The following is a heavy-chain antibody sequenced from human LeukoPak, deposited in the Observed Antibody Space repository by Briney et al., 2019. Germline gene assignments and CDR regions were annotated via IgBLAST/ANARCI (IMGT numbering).Heavy chain of an antibody. J-gene: IGHJ6*03. D-gene: IGHD2-2*02. V-gene: IGHV1-2*02. CDR1: GYTFTGYY. CDR3: ARADRDCSSTSCYTTLWVYYYYYMDV. CDR2: INPNSGGT. Sequence: GASVKVSCKASGYTFTGYYMHWVRQAPGQGLEWMGWINPNSGGTNYAQKFQGRVTMTRATSISTAYMGMSRLRSDDTAVYYCARADRDCSSTSCYTTLWVYYYYYMDVWGKGTTVTVSS.